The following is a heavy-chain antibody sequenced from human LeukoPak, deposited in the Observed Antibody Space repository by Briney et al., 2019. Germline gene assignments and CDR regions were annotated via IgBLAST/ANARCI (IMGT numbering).Heavy chain of an antibody. CDR2: IIDKGYIT. Sequence: EPGGSLRLSCAASGFTFSSYARSWVRQAPGKGLEWVSGIIDKGYITYYANSVRGRFTISRDNSKNTLFLQMNSLRAEDTAVYYCANLGGQEVHNYYVAVWGKGTTVAVSS. CDR3: ANLGGQEVHNYYVAV. D-gene: IGHD3-16*01. CDR1: GFTFSSYA. J-gene: IGHJ6*03. V-gene: IGHV3-23*01.